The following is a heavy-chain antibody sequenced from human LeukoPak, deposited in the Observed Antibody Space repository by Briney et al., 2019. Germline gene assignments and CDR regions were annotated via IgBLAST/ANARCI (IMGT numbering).Heavy chain of an antibody. CDR2: ISGSGGGT. CDR3: AREEKIVVVPAAHFDY. Sequence: GGSLRLSCAVSGFTFSSYAMSWVRQAPGKGLEWVSAISGSGGGTFYADSVKGRFTISRDNAKNSLYLQMNSLRAEDTAVYYCAREEKIVVVPAAHFDYWGQGTLVTVSS. J-gene: IGHJ4*02. V-gene: IGHV3-23*01. D-gene: IGHD2-2*01. CDR1: GFTFSSYA.